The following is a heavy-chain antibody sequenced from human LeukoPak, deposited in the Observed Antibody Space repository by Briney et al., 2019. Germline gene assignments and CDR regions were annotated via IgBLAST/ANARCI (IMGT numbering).Heavy chain of an antibody. CDR2: IRSKAYGGTT. CDR3: SRGPIQLWFYSGMDV. D-gene: IGHD5-18*01. CDR1: GFTFGDHA. J-gene: IGHJ6*02. Sequence: PGGSLRLSCTASGFTFGDHAMSWVRQAPGKGLEWVGFIRSKAYGGTTEYAASIKGRFIIARDDSKSIAYLQMSSLKTEDTAVYYCSRGPIQLWFYSGMDVWGQGTTVIVSS. V-gene: IGHV3-49*04.